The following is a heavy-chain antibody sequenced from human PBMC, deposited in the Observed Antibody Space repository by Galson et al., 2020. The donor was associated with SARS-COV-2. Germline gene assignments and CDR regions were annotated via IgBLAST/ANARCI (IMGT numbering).Heavy chain of an antibody. Sequence: ASVTVSCQASGYIFDDFGISWVRPAPGQGLAWMGWIKTYNGDKNYAQKLQGRVTMTTDAPTSTVYMELRSLNFDDTAVYFCAREYVPDGKDYYYLDFWGQGTLVTVSS. V-gene: IGHV1-18*04. D-gene: IGHD3-10*01. CDR1: GYIFDDFG. CDR2: IKTYNGDK. J-gene: IGHJ4*02. CDR3: AREYVPDGKDYYYLDF.